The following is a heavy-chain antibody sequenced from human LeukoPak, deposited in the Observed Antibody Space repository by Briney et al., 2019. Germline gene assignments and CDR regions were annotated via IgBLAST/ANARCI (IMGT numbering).Heavy chain of an antibody. Sequence: GGSLRLSCAASGFTFSDYYMSWIRQAPGKGLEWVSYISSSSSYTNYADSVKGRFTISRDNAKNSLYLQMNSLRADDTAVYYCASNSNYGDYSDGMDVWGQGTTVTVSS. CDR3: ASNSNYGDYSDGMDV. V-gene: IGHV3-11*03. J-gene: IGHJ6*02. CDR1: GFTFSDYY. D-gene: IGHD4-17*01. CDR2: ISSSSSYT.